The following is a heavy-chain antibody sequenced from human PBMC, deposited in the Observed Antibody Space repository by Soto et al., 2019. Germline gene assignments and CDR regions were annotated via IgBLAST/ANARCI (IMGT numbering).Heavy chain of an antibody. J-gene: IGHJ4*02. CDR2: IKSKTDGGKT. V-gene: IGHV3-15*01. Sequence: EVQLVESGGGLVKPGGSLRLSCAASGFTFSNAWMSWVRQAPGKGLEWVGGIKSKTDGGKTDYAAPVKGRFTISRDDSKNTLYLQMNGLKTEDTAVYYGTTGPAGDYVGGGYWGQGTLVTVSS. CDR3: TTGPAGDYVGGGY. D-gene: IGHD3-16*01. CDR1: GFTFSNAW.